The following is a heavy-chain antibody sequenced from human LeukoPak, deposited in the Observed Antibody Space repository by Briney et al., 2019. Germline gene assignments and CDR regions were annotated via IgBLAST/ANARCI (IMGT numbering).Heavy chain of an antibody. J-gene: IGHJ4*02. V-gene: IGHV4-38-2*02. CDR3: VRDRGAISSAGTTDY. D-gene: IGHD6-13*01. Sequence: ASETLSLTCTVSGYPISSGHYWGWIRQPPGKGLEWIGALYHSGTTYYNPSLKTRVTISVDTSRNQLSLKLTSVTAADTAVYYCVRDRGAISSAGTTDYWGQGTLVTVSS. CDR1: GYPISSGHY. CDR2: LYHSGTT.